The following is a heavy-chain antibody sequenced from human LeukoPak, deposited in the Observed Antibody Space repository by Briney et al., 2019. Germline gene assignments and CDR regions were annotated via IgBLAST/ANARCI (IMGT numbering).Heavy chain of an antibody. V-gene: IGHV3-49*03. J-gene: IGHJ4*02. Sequence: GGSLRPSCTASGFTFGDYAMNWFRQAPGKGLEWVSFIRSKRYGTAEYAASVKGRFTISRDDSKSIAYLQMNSLKTEDTAVYYCSRGSSLSSLTRHFDYWGQGTLVTVSS. D-gene: IGHD6-6*01. CDR2: IRSKRYGTA. CDR1: GFTFGDYA. CDR3: SRGSSLSSLTRHFDY.